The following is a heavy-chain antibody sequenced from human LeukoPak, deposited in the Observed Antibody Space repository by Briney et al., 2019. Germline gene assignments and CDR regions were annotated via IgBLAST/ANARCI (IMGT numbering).Heavy chain of an antibody. Sequence: SETLSLTCAVYGGSFSGYYWSWIRQPPGKGLEWIGEINHSGSTNYNPSLKSRVTISVDTSKNQFSLKLSSVTAADTAVYYCAGPMVGLRGAFDYWGQGTLVTVSS. D-gene: IGHD4-17*01. V-gene: IGHV4-34*01. CDR3: AGPMVGLRGAFDY. CDR2: INHSGST. J-gene: IGHJ4*02. CDR1: GGSFSGYY.